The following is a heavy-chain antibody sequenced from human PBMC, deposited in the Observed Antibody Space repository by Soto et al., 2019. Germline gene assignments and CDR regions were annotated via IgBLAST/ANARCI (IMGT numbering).Heavy chain of an antibody. CDR3: AREIPPDYYGSGSYYSPYYYYYGMDV. J-gene: IGHJ6*02. V-gene: IGHV1-46*01. CDR1: GYTFTSYY. CDR2: INPSGGST. D-gene: IGHD3-10*01. Sequence: GASMRVSCKASGYTFTSYYMHWVRQAPGQGLEWMGIINPSGGSTSYAQKFQGRVTMTRDTSTSTVYMELSGLRSEDTAVYYCAREIPPDYYGSGSYYSPYYYYYGMDVWGQGTTVTVSS.